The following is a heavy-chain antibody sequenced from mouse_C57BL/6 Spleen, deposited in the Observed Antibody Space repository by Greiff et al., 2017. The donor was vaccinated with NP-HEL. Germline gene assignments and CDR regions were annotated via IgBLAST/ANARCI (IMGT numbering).Heavy chain of an antibody. J-gene: IGHJ2*01. D-gene: IGHD2-3*01. Sequence: VQLVESGPELVKPGASVKLSCKASGYTFTSYDINWVKQRPGQGLEWIGWIYPRDGSTKYNEKFKGKATLTVDTSSSTAYMELHSLTSEDAAVYFCAWWLLEGYWGQGTTLTVSS. CDR2: IYPRDGST. CDR1: GYTFTSYD. V-gene: IGHV1-85*01. CDR3: AWWLLEGY.